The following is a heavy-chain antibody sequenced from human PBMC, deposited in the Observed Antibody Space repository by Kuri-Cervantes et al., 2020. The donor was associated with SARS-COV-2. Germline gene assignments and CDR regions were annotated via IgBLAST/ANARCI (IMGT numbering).Heavy chain of an antibody. J-gene: IGHJ6*04. D-gene: IGHD3-10*01. CDR2: ISSSSSYI. CDR1: GFTFSSYS. V-gene: IGHV3-21*01. Sequence: GESLKISCAASGFTFSSYSMNWVRQAPGKGLEWVSSISSSSSYIYYADSVKGRFTISRDNAENSLYLQMNSLRAEDTAVYYCARVGPLWFGELLVWGKGTTVTVSS. CDR3: ARVGPLWFGELLV.